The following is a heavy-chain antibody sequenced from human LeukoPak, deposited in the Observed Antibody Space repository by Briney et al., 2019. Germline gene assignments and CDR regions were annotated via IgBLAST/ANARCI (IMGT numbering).Heavy chain of an antibody. V-gene: IGHV4-30-2*01. CDR3: AGPSFGEGTFDI. CDR2: IFHDGST. CDR1: GDSISRSDYS. Sequence: SETLSLTCAVFGDSISRSDYSWSWIRQPPGKGLVWIGYIFHDGSTQYNPSLKSRVTISLDRSKSQLSLNLNAVTAAYTAVYYCAGPSFGEGTFDIWGQGTMVTVSS. D-gene: IGHD3-10*01. J-gene: IGHJ3*02.